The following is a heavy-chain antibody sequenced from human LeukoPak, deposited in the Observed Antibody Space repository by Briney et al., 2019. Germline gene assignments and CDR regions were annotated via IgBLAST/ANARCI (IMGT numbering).Heavy chain of an antibody. CDR2: IYSSGST. CDR1: SDSINSGNYY. Sequence: SETLSLTCTVSSDSINSGNYYWNGIRQPAGKGLEWIGRIYSSGSTNYNPSLKSRVTISVDTSKNQFSLKLSSVTAADTAVYYCARYEAVAGVFDYWGQGTLVTVSS. CDR3: ARYEAVAGVFDY. V-gene: IGHV4-61*02. J-gene: IGHJ4*02. D-gene: IGHD6-19*01.